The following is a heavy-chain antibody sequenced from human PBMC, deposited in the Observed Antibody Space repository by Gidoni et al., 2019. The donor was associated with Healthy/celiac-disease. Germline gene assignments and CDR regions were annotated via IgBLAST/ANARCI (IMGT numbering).Heavy chain of an antibody. CDR1: GFPFSSYS. V-gene: IGHV3-21*01. CDR3: ARDERVGGRTGWFDP. Sequence: EVQLVESGGGLVEPGGSLRLSCAASGFPFSSYSMNWVRQAPGKGLELVSSISSSSSYIYYADSVKGRFTISRDNAKNSLYLQMNSLRAEDTAVYYCARDERVGGRTGWFDPWGQGTLVTVSS. J-gene: IGHJ5*02. CDR2: ISSSSSYI. D-gene: IGHD1-26*01.